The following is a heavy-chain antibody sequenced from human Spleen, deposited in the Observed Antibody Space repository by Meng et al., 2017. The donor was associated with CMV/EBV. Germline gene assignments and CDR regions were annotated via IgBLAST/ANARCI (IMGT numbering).Heavy chain of an antibody. V-gene: IGHV1-69*05. CDR2: IIPIFGTA. D-gene: IGHD2-2*02. J-gene: IGHJ4*02. Sequence: ASGGTFSSYAISWVRQAPGQGLEWMGGIIPIFGTANYAQKFQGRVTITTDESTSTAYMELSSLRSEDTAVYYCARGYCSGASCYIDDWGQGTLVTVSS. CDR1: GGTFSSYA. CDR3: ARGYCSGASCYIDD.